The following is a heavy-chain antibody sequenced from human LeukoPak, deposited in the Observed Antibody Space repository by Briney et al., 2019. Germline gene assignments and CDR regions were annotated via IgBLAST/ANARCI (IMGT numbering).Heavy chain of an antibody. Sequence: PSETLSLTCAVYGGSFSGYYWSWLRQPPGKGLEWIGEINHSGSTNYNPSLKSRVTISVDTSKNQFSLKLSSVTAADTAVYYCARGQLKWLKNWFDPWGQGTLVTVSS. CDR1: GGSFSGYY. V-gene: IGHV4-34*01. CDR3: ARGQLKWLKNWFDP. D-gene: IGHD6-19*01. CDR2: INHSGST. J-gene: IGHJ5*02.